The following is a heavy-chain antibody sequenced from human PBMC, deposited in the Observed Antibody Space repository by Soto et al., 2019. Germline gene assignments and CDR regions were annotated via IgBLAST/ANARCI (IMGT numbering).Heavy chain of an antibody. CDR1: GFTFSSYA. CDR2: ISYDGSNK. CDR3: ARGPIAARLYYYDGMDV. J-gene: IGHJ6*02. Sequence: QVQLVESGGGVVQPGRSLRLSCAASGFTFSSYAMHWVRQAPGKGLEWVAVISYDGSNKYYADSVKGRFTISRDNSKNTLYLQMNSLRAEDTAVYYCARGPIAARLYYYDGMDVWGQGTTVTVSS. V-gene: IGHV3-30-3*01. D-gene: IGHD6-6*01.